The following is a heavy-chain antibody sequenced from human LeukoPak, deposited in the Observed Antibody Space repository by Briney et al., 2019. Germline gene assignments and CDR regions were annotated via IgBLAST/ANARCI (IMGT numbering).Heavy chain of an antibody. D-gene: IGHD5-12*01. J-gene: IGHJ4*02. V-gene: IGHV3-48*04. Sequence: GGSLRLSCAAPGFTFSDYSMNWVRQAPGKGLEWISYVGISSGNTKYADSVKGRFTISGDSAKNSVFLQMNYLRVEDTAVYYCARDHRYAFDNWGQGTLVTVSS. CDR2: VGISSGNT. CDR3: ARDHRYAFDN. CDR1: GFTFSDYS.